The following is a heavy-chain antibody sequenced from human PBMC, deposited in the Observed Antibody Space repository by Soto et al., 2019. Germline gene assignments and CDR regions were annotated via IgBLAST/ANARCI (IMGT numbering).Heavy chain of an antibody. Sequence: QVQLQQWGAGLLKPSETLSLTCAVYGGSFSGYYWSWIRQPPGKGLEWIGEINHSGSTNYNPSLKSRVTISVDTSKNQFSLKLSSVTAADTAVYYCGRGAVLRYFDWLNPWGQGTLVTVSS. D-gene: IGHD3-9*01. V-gene: IGHV4-34*01. J-gene: IGHJ5*02. CDR2: INHSGST. CDR1: GGSFSGYY. CDR3: GRGAVLRYFDWLNP.